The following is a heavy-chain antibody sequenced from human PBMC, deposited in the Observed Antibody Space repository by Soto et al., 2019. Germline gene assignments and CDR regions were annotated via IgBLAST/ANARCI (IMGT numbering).Heavy chain of an antibody. CDR2: ISYDGSNK. Sequence: GGSLRLSCAASGFTFSSYAMHWVRQAPGKGLEWVAVISYDGSNKYYADSVKGRFTISRDNSKNTLYLQMNSLRAEDTAVYYCVGSSSVEGGPWFDPSGQGTLVTVSS. V-gene: IGHV3-30-3*01. CDR3: VGSSSVEGGPWFDP. D-gene: IGHD6-6*01. CDR1: GFTFSSYA. J-gene: IGHJ5*02.